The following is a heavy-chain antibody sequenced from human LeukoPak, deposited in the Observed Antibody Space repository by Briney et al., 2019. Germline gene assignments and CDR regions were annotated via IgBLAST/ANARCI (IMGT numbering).Heavy chain of an antibody. D-gene: IGHD2-2*01. CDR3: AHGSMYQLDY. CDR2: LSGRGGST. Sequence: GGSLRLSCAASGFAFTNYGMNWVRQAPGKGLEWVSGLSGRGGSTYYADSVKGRFTISRDNAKNTLYLQMNSLRAEDTAVYYCAHGSMYQLDYWGQGTLVTVSS. J-gene: IGHJ4*02. V-gene: IGHV3-23*01. CDR1: GFAFTNYG.